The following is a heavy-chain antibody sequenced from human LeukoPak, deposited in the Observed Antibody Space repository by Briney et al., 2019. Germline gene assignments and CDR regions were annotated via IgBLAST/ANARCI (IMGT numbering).Heavy chain of an antibody. J-gene: IGHJ4*02. CDR3: ARRIAVAGYYSTNWYYFDF. D-gene: IGHD6-13*01. CDR1: GGSISSSY. Sequence: PSETLSLTCTVSGGSISSSYWSWIRQSAGKGLEWIGRMYTGGSTNYNPSLKSRVTMSLDTSKNQISLKLTSVTAADTAVYYCARRIAVAGYYSTNWYYFDFWGQGTLVTVSS. V-gene: IGHV4-4*07. CDR2: MYTGGST.